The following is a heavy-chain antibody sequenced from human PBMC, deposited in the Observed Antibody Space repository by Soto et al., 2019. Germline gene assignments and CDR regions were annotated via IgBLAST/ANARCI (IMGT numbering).Heavy chain of an antibody. V-gene: IGHV3-23*01. Sequence: PGGSLRLSCAASGFTFSSYAMSWVRQAPGKGLEWVSAISGSGGSTYYAGSVKGRFTISRDNSKNTLYLQMNSLRAEDTAVYYCAKEINYYGSGSYPNWFDPWGQGTLVTVSS. J-gene: IGHJ5*02. CDR3: AKEINYYGSGSYPNWFDP. D-gene: IGHD3-10*01. CDR1: GFTFSSYA. CDR2: ISGSGGST.